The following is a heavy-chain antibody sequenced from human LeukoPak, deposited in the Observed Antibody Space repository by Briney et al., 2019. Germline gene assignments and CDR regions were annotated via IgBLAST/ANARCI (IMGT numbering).Heavy chain of an antibody. D-gene: IGHD3-3*01. CDR3: AKDHGHGLFPFSRRTYYFDY. CDR1: GFTFSMYG. CDR2: IRYDGSNK. Sequence: PGGSLRLSCAASGFTFSMYGTHWVRQAPGKGLEWVAFIRYDGSNKYYADSVKGRFTISRDNSKNTLYLQMNSLRAEDTAVYYCAKDHGHGLFPFSRRTYYFDYWGQGTLVTVSS. V-gene: IGHV3-30*02. J-gene: IGHJ4*02.